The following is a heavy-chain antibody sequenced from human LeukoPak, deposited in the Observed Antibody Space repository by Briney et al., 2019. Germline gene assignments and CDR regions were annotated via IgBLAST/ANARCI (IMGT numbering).Heavy chain of an antibody. J-gene: IGHJ4*02. V-gene: IGHV7-4-1*02. CDR1: GYTFTSYA. CDR3: ARADIIVVAGATPVGSAFEY. CDR2: INTNTGNP. D-gene: IGHD2-15*01. Sequence: VSVKVSCKASGYTFTSYAMNWVRQAPGQGLEWMGWINTNTGNPTYAQGFTGRFVFSLDTSVSTAYLQISSLKAEDTAVYYCARADIIVVAGATPVGSAFEYWGQGTLITVS.